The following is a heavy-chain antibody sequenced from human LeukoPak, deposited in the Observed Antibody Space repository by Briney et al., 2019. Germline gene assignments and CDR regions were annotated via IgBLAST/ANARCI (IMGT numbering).Heavy chain of an antibody. V-gene: IGHV4-59*01. CDR3: ASGWVANRIDY. CDR2: IYYSGST. D-gene: IGHD2-15*01. Sequence: SETLSLTCTVSGGSISSYYWSWIRQPPGKGLEWIGYIYYSGSTNYNPSLKSRVTISVDTSKNQFSLKLGSVTAADTAVYYYASGWVANRIDYWGQGTLVTVSS. J-gene: IGHJ4*02. CDR1: GGSISSYY.